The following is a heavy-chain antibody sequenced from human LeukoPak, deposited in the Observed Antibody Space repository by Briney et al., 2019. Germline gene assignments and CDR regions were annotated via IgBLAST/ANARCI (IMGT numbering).Heavy chain of an antibody. CDR3: ARAPRMAYSSSWFDY. D-gene: IGHD6-13*01. CDR1: GGSISSYY. CDR2: IYYSGST. V-gene: IGHV4-59*08. J-gene: IGHJ4*02. Sequence: PSETLSLTCTVSGGSISSYYWSWIRQPPGKGLEWIGYIYYSGSTNYNPSLKSRVTISVDTSKNQFSLKLSSVTAADTAVYYCARAPRMAYSSSWFDYWGQGTLVTVSS.